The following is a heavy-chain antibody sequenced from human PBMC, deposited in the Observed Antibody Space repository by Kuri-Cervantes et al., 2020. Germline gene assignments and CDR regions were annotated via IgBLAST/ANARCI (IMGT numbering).Heavy chain of an antibody. CDR1: GFTFDDYA. Sequence: LSLTCAASGFTFDDYAMHWVRQAPGKGLEWVSGISWNSGSIGYADSVKGRFTISRDNAKNSLYLQMNSLRAEDTAVYYCARGVDTAIEDWGQGTLVTVSS. J-gene: IGHJ4*02. CDR2: ISWNSGSI. CDR3: ARGVDTAIED. D-gene: IGHD5-18*01. V-gene: IGHV3-9*01.